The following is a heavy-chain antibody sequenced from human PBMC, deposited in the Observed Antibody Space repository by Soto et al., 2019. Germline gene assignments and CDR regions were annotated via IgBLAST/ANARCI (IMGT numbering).Heavy chain of an antibody. CDR2: ISYDGSIT. CDR3: ARAYNYDGKSTEAFDY. J-gene: IGHJ4*01. Sequence: QVQLVESGGGVVQPGRSLRLSCAASGFTFNTYTMHWARQAPGKVLEWVAVISYDGSITYYGDSVKGRFTISRDNSKKTLFLQMNSLVAQDTAVYYGARAYNYDGKSTEAFDYWGHRTLVTCSS. CDR1: GFTFNTYT. V-gene: IGHV3-30-3*01. D-gene: IGHD3-10*01.